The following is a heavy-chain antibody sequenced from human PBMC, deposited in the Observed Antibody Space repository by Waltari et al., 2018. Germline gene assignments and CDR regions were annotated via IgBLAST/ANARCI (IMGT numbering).Heavy chain of an antibody. CDR1: GFTSANFR. Sequence: EVRLVESGGGSVQPEESLRPSCEVSGFTSANFRMHWVRQVPGKGLMWVSRIKPDGTDTTYADSVKGRFTMSRDNSRNTLYLEMTGLRVDDSAVYYCARGPFSYSSGTQSHWGRGALVTVSS. V-gene: IGHV3-74*01. CDR3: ARGPFSYSSGTQSH. J-gene: IGHJ4*02. CDR2: IKPDGTDT. D-gene: IGHD1-7*01.